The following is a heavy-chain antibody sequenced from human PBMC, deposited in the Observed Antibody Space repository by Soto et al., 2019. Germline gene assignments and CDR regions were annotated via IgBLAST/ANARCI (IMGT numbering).Heavy chain of an antibody. Sequence: PGGSLRLSCAASGFTFSSYAIHWVRQAPGKGLEWVAVIWYDGSNKYYADYVKGRFTISRDNSKNTVYLQMNSLKAEDTAVCYCARNPQYNSGWYFDYWGQGTLVTVSS. CDR2: IWYDGSNK. J-gene: IGHJ4*02. CDR1: GFTFSSYA. CDR3: ARNPQYNSGWYFDY. D-gene: IGHD6-19*01. V-gene: IGHV3-33*01.